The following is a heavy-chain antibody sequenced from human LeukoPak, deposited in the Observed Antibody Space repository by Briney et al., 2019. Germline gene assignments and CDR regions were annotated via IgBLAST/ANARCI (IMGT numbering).Heavy chain of an antibody. Sequence: ASVKVSCKASGYTFTSYYIHWVRQAPGQGLEWMGIINPSGGSTDYAQKFQGRVTMTRDTSTSTIYMELSSLRSEDTAVYYCARDGQWFDYWGQGTLVTVSS. J-gene: IGHJ4*02. CDR3: ARDGQWFDY. CDR1: GYTFTSYY. CDR2: INPSGGST. D-gene: IGHD2-8*01. V-gene: IGHV1-46*01.